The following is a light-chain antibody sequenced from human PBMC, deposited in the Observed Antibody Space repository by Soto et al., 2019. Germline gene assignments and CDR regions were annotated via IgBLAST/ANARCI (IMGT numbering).Light chain of an antibody. Sequence: EIVLTQSPATLSLSPGEGATLSCRASQSVGSYLAWYQQKPGQAPRLLMYDASNRATGIPARFSGSGSGTDFTLTISSLEPEDFAVYICQQRSNWPPTFGQGTRLEV. V-gene: IGKV3-11*01. CDR1: QSVGSY. J-gene: IGKJ5*01. CDR3: QQRSNWPPT. CDR2: DAS.